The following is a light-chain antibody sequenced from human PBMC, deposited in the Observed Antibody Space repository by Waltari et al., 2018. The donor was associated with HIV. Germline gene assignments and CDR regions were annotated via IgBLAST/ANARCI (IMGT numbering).Light chain of an antibody. J-gene: IGKJ2*01. CDR1: QSINTY. CDR3: QQYNNYPYT. CDR2: KAS. V-gene: IGKV1-5*03. Sequence: DIQMTQSPSTLSASVVDRVTIPCRASQSINTYLAWYQQIPGKAPKLLIYKASTLESGVPPRFSGSGSGTEFTLTISSLQPDDFATYYCQQYNNYPYTFGQGAKLEIK.